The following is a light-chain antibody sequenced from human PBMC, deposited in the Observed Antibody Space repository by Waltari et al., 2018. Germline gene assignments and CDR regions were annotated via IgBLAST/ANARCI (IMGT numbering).Light chain of an antibody. V-gene: IGLV2-14*01. Sequence: QSALTQPASVSGSPGQSITISCTGTSSDVGGYNYVSWYQPHPGKAPKLMIYEVNNRPSGVSNRFSASKSANTASLTISGLQAEDEADYYCSSYTSSSTLCVFGTGTKVTVL. CDR2: EVN. J-gene: IGLJ1*01. CDR3: SSYTSSSTLCV. CDR1: SSDVGGYNY.